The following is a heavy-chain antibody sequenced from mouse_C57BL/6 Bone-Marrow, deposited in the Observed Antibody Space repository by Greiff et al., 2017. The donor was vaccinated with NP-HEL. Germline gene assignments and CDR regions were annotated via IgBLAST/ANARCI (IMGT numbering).Heavy chain of an antibody. CDR1: GFSFNTYA. CDR2: IRSKSNNYAT. D-gene: IGHD3-2*02. V-gene: IGHV10-1*01. Sequence: EVQVVESGGGLVQPKGSLKLSCAASGFSFNTYAMNWVRQAPGKGLEWVARIRSKSNNYATYYADSVKDRFTISRNVSESMLYLQMNNLKTEDTAMYYCVRQGSERLYAMDYWGQGTSVTVSS. J-gene: IGHJ4*01. CDR3: VRQGSERLYAMDY.